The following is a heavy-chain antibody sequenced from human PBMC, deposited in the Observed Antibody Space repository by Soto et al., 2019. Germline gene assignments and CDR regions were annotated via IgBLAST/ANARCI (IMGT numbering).Heavy chain of an antibody. CDR3: ARDGDGRMTTNPYYYNGMDV. Sequence: SETLSLTCTVSGGSISSGYSYWSWIRQFPGKGLEWIGYTYHSGSPYYNPSLKSRVSISLDTSNYQFSLKLSSVTAADTAVYYCARDGDGRMTTNPYYYNGMDVWGPGTTVTVSS. D-gene: IGHD4-4*01. CDR2: TYHSGSP. CDR1: GGSISSGYSY. J-gene: IGHJ6*02. V-gene: IGHV4-30-4*02.